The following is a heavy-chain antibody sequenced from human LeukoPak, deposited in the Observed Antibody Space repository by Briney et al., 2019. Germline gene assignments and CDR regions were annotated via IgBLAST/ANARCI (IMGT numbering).Heavy chain of an antibody. V-gene: IGHV4-34*01. CDR2: INHSGST. J-gene: IGHJ6*02. CDR3: VRGWGPITIFGVVTARNGMDV. CDR1: GGSFSGYY. Sequence: SETLSLTCAVYGGSFSGYYWSWIRQPPGKGLEWIGEINHSGSTNYNPSLKSRVTISVDTSKNQFSLKLSSVTAADTAVYYCVRGWGPITIFGVVTARNGMDVWGQGTLVTVSS. D-gene: IGHD3-3*01.